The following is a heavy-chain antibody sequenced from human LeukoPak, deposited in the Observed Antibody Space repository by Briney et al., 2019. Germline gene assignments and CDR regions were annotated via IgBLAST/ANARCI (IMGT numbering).Heavy chain of an antibody. D-gene: IGHD5-18*01. V-gene: IGHV3-23*01. Sequence: GGSLRLSCAASGFTFSSYAMSWVRQAPGKGLEWVSAISGSGGSTYYADSVKGRFTISRDNSKNTLYLQMNSLRAEDTAAYYCAKDRHRGYSYGADFDYWGQGTLVTVSS. CDR1: GFTFSSYA. J-gene: IGHJ4*02. CDR2: ISGSGGST. CDR3: AKDRHRGYSYGADFDY.